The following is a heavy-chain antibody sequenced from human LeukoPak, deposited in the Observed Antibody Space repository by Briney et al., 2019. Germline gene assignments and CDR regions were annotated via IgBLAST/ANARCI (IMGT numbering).Heavy chain of an antibody. CDR3: AKDSRYCSGGSCTNWFDP. CDR2: ISGSGGST. J-gene: IGHJ5*02. D-gene: IGHD2-15*01. V-gene: IGHV3-23*01. CDR1: GFTFSSYA. Sequence: GASLRLSCAASGFTFSSYAMSWVRQAPGKGLEWVSAISGSGGSTYYADSVKGRFTISRDNSKNTLYLQMNSLRAEDTAVYYCAKDSRYCSGGSCTNWFDPWGQGNLVTVSS.